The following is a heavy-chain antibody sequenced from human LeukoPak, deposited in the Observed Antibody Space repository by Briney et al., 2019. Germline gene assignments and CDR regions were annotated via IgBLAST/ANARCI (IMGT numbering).Heavy chain of an antibody. J-gene: IGHJ6*02. CDR3: ARMGHDILVPSGMDV. D-gene: IGHD1-1*01. V-gene: IGHV3-74*01. CDR2: INNDGSYT. Sequence: PGGSLRLSCAAPGFTFSGYWMHWVRQAPGKGLVWVSCINNDGSYTSYADSVKGRFTISRDNAKNTLYVQMNSLRAEDTAVYYCARMGHDILVPSGMDVWGQGTTVTVSS. CDR1: GFTFSGYW.